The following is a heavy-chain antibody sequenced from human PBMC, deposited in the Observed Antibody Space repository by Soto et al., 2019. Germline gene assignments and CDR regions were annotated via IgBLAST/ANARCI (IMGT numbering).Heavy chain of an antibody. CDR2: ISYDGSNK. V-gene: IGHV3-30*18. J-gene: IGHJ3*02. Sequence: QVQLVESGGGVVQPGRSLRLSCAASGFTFSSYGMHWVRQAPGKGLEWVAVISYDGSNKYYADSVKGRFTISRDNSKNTLYLQMNSLRAEDTAVYYCAKLAGVDSAFDIWGQGTMVTVSS. D-gene: IGHD2-8*01. CDR3: AKLAGVDSAFDI. CDR1: GFTFSSYG.